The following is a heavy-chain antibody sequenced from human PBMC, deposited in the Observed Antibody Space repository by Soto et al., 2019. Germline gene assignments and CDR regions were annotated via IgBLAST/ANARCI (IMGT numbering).Heavy chain of an antibody. J-gene: IGHJ4*02. CDR2: INAPGSPT. CDR1: GFTFSTYT. V-gene: IGHV3-23*01. Sequence: GGSLRLSCAASGFTFSTYTMHRVRQAPGKGLEWVSGINAPGSPTYYAASVKGRFTVSRDNSKKMLFLQMNSLRDEDTAVYYCAKDRHPDGIWTFDSWGPGTLVTVSS. D-gene: IGHD3-9*01. CDR3: AKDRHPDGIWTFDS.